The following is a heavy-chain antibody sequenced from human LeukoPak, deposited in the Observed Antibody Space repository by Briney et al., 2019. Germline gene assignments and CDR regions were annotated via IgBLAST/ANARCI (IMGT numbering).Heavy chain of an antibody. J-gene: IGHJ4*02. CDR2: INGGGGST. Sequence: GGSLRLSCAASGFTFSNYVMSWVRQAPGKGPQWVSCINGGGGSTFYAESVKGRFTISRDNSKNTVYLQMNSLRAEDTAVYYCVKDGRRSPPCWGQGTLVTVSS. D-gene: IGHD2-15*01. CDR3: VKDGRRSPPC. V-gene: IGHV3-23*01. CDR1: GFTFSNYV.